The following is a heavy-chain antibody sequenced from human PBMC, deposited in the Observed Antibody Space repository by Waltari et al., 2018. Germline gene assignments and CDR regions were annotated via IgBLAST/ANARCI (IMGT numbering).Heavy chain of an antibody. V-gene: IGHV3-30*18. D-gene: IGHD1-26*01. Sequence: QVEESGGGVVQPGGSLRLPCVASGSPFNNYGIHWVRQAPGKGLEWLAVISSDGSGKYYADSVKGRFTMSRDNSKNMVYLQMNSLRPEDTAVYYCAKAGGIYNYPLDPWGQGTLVTVSS. CDR2: ISSDGSGK. J-gene: IGHJ5*02. CDR3: AKAGGIYNYPLDP. CDR1: GSPFNNYG.